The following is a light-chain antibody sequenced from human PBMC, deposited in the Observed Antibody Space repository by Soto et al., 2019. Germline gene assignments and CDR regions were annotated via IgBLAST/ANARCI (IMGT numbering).Light chain of an antibody. CDR3: CSYVTGSTLV. J-gene: IGLJ2*01. CDR1: SSDVGTYNL. V-gene: IGLV2-23*01. Sequence: QSALSQPASGSGSPGQSISIFCTCSSSDVGTYNLVSWYQQRPGKGPKLMIYEGNKRPSGVSSRCSGSKSGDTASLTISGLQAEAEADYCCCSYVTGSTLVFGGGTKLAVL. CDR2: EGN.